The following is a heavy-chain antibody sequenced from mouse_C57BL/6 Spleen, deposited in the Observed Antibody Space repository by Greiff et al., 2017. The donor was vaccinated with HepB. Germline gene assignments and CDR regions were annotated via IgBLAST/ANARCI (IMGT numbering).Heavy chain of an antibody. D-gene: IGHD2-1*01. CDR1: GYSFTGYY. V-gene: IGHV1-42*01. J-gene: IGHJ2*01. CDR3: ASIYYGNYYFDY. Sequence: VQLKQSGPELVKPGASVKISCKASGYSFTGYYMNWVKQSPEKSLEWIGEINPSTGGTTYNQKFKAKATLTVDKSSSTAYMQLKSLTSEDSAVYYCASIYYGNYYFDYWGQGTTLTVSS. CDR2: INPSTGGT.